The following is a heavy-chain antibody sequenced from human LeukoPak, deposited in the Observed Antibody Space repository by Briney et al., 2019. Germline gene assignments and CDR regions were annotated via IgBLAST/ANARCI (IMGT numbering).Heavy chain of an antibody. J-gene: IGHJ4*02. D-gene: IGHD1-26*01. CDR1: GYTFTSYG. CDR3: ARVTNVGVRDYWFDY. Sequence: ASVKVSCKASGYTFTSYGISWVRQAPGQGLERMGWISAYNGNTNYAQKLQGRVTMTTDTSTSTAYMELRSLRSDDTAVYYCARVTNVGVRDYWFDYWGQGTLVTVSS. V-gene: IGHV1-18*01. CDR2: ISAYNGNT.